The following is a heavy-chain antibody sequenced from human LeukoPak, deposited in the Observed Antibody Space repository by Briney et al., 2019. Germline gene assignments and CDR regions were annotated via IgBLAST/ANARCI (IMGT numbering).Heavy chain of an antibody. CDR2: ISGSGGGI. Sequence: GGSLRLSCAASGFTFGTSCMNWVRRAPGKGQEWVSVISGSGGGIYYADSVKGRLTISRDNAKNSLYLQMNSLRAEDTAVYYCARSGIAVAIVFDYWGQGTLVTVSS. V-gene: IGHV3-21*01. CDR3: ARSGIAVAIVFDY. D-gene: IGHD6-19*01. CDR1: GFTFGTSC. J-gene: IGHJ4*02.